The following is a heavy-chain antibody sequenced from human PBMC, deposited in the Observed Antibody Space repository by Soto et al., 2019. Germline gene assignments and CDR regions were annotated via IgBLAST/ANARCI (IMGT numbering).Heavy chain of an antibody. V-gene: IGHV4-39*01. CDR3: APGVAGTGWFDP. CDR1: GGSISSSSYY. CDR2: IYYSGST. Sequence: QLQLQESGPGLVKPSETLSLTCTVSGGSISSSSYYWGWIRQPPGKGLEWIGSIYYSGSTYYNPSRKSRVTIHLTTPKAQFSLKLSSVTAADAAVYYCAPGVAGTGWFDPWGQGTLVTVSS. J-gene: IGHJ5*02. D-gene: IGHD6-19*01.